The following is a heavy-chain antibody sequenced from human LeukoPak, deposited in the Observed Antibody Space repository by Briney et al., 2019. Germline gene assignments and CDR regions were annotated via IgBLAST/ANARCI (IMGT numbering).Heavy chain of an antibody. CDR3: AKDEGFVGATYFDS. Sequence: PGGSLRLSCAASGFTFSSYGMHWVRQAPGKGLEWVAVIWYDGSNKYYADSVKDRFTISRDNSKNTLYLQMNSLRAEDTAVYYCAKDEGFVGATYFDSWGQGTLVTVSS. D-gene: IGHD1-26*01. CDR2: IWYDGSNK. CDR1: GFTFSSYG. J-gene: IGHJ4*02. V-gene: IGHV3-33*06.